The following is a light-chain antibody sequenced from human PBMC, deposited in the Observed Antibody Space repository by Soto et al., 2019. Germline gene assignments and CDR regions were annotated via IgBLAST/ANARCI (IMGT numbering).Light chain of an antibody. CDR3: SSYTSSSVV. J-gene: IGLJ2*01. Sequence: QSALTQPASVSGSPGQSITISCTGTSSDVGGYNYVSWYQQHPGKAPKLMIYEVSNRPSGVSNRFSGSKSGNTASLTISGLQADDEADYSCSSYTSSSVVFGGGTKLTVL. V-gene: IGLV2-14*01. CDR2: EVS. CDR1: SSDVGGYNY.